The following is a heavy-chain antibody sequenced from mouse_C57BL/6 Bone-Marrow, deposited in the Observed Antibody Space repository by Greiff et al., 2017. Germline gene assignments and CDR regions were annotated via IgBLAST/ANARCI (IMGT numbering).Heavy chain of an antibody. CDR1: GFNIKDDY. J-gene: IGHJ3*02. V-gene: IGHV14-4*01. Sequence: DVQLQESGAELVRPGASVKLSCTASGFNIKDDYMHWVKQRPEQGLEWIGWIDPENGGTKYASKFQGKATITADTSSNTAYLQLSSLTSEDTAVYYCTTGGYWGQGTRVTVSA. CDR2: IDPENGGT. CDR3: TTGGY.